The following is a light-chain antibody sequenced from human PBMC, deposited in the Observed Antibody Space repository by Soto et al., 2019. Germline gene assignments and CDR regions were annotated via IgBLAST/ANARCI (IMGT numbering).Light chain of an antibody. CDR1: QSVSSN. CDR2: GAS. CDR3: QQYNNWPPWT. V-gene: IGKV3-15*01. J-gene: IGKJ1*01. Sequence: EIVMTQSPATLSVSPGERATLSCRASQSVSSNLAWYQQKPGQAPRLLIYGASTRATGIPARFSGSGSGTEFTLTISSLQSEDFAVYYCQQYNNWPPWTFGQGTNVDNK.